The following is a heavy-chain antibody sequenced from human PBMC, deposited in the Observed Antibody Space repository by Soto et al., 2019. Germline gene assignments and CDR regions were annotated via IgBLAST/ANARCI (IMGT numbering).Heavy chain of an antibody. CDR3: ARDGRYSGSYGGYYFDY. CDR2: ISANTGNT. Sequence: QVQLVQSGAEVKKPGASVKVSCKASGYTFTSYGISWVRQAPGQGLEWMEWISANTGNTNFAQKLQGRVTMTTDTSTSTAYMELRSLRSDDTAVYYCARDGRYSGSYGGYYFDYWGQGTLVTVSS. V-gene: IGHV1-18*01. D-gene: IGHD1-26*01. CDR1: GYTFTSYG. J-gene: IGHJ4*02.